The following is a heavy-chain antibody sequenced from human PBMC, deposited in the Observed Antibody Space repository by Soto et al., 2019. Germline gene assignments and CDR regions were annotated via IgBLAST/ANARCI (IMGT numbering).Heavy chain of an antibody. Sequence: QLQLQESGSGLVKPSQTLSLTCAVSGGSISSGGYSWSWIRQPPGKGLEWIGYIYHSGSTYYNPSLKSRVTISVDRSKNQFCLKRSSVTAADTAVYYCASRSDSSGYYDGDAFDIWGQGTMVPVSS. CDR1: GGSISSGGYS. D-gene: IGHD3-22*01. J-gene: IGHJ3*02. CDR3: ASRSDSSGYYDGDAFDI. CDR2: IYHSGST. V-gene: IGHV4-30-2*01.